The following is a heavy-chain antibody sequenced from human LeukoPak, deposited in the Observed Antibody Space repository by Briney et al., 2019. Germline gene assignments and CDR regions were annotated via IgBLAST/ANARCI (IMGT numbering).Heavy chain of an antibody. CDR2: IWANGNDE. Sequence: GGSLRLSCAASAFTFSYYGMHWVRQAPGKGLEWVAVIWANGNDEYYADSVKGRFAISRDNSKNTVYLQMNSLRAEDTAVYYCARDLRGTGYNFDCWGQGTLVTVSS. V-gene: IGHV3-33*01. CDR1: AFTFSYYG. CDR3: ARDLRGTGYNFDC. D-gene: IGHD3/OR15-3a*01. J-gene: IGHJ4*02.